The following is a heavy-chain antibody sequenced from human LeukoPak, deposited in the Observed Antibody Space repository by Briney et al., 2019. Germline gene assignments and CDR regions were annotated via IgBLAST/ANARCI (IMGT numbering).Heavy chain of an antibody. CDR1: GGSISSSSYY. D-gene: IGHD6-19*01. J-gene: IGHJ4*02. CDR2: IYYGGTT. Sequence: PSETLSLTCTVSGGSISSSSYYWGWIHQPPGKGLEWIGSIYYGGTTYYNPSLKSRVTISLDASKNQFSLKLNSVTAADTAVYYCAIQVGGGRWYFDYWGQGTLVTVSS. V-gene: IGHV4-39*01. CDR3: AIQVGGGRWYFDY.